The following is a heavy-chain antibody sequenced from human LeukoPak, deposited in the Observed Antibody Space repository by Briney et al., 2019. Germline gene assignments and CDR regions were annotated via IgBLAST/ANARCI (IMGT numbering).Heavy chain of an antibody. Sequence: GGSLRLSCAASGFNFSTYTMNWVRQAPGKGLEWVSSVSGGSNYIYYADSVKGRFTISRDNAKNSLYLQMNSLRAEDMAVYYCTRGAVWFGELFDAFDIWGHGTKVTVSS. CDR3: TRGAVWFGELFDAFDI. D-gene: IGHD3-10*01. V-gene: IGHV3-21*01. CDR2: VSGGSNYI. J-gene: IGHJ3*02. CDR1: GFNFSTYT.